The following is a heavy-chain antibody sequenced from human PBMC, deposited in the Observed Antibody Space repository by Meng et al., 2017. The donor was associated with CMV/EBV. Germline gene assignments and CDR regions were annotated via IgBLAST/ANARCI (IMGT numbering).Heavy chain of an antibody. J-gene: IGHJ5*02. CDR1: YY. Sequence: YYWGWTRTPPGKGLEWIGSIYYSGSTYYNPSLKSRVTISVDTSKNQFSLKLSSVTAADTAVYYCARVGWGYGDFWSGYNHNWFDPWGQGTLVTVSS. CDR3: ARVGWGYGDFWSGYNHNWFDP. CDR2: IYYSGST. D-gene: IGHD3-3*01. V-gene: IGHV4-39*07.